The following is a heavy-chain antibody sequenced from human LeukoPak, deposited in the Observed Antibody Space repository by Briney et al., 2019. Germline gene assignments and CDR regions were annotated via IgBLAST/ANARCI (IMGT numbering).Heavy chain of an antibody. CDR2: IYYSGST. J-gene: IGHJ4*02. CDR1: GGSISSSSYY. CDR3: ASLPMVLYYFDY. D-gene: IGHD3-10*01. V-gene: IGHV4-39*01. Sequence: SETLSLTCTVSGGSISSSSYYWGWIRQPPGKGLEWIGSIYYSGSTYYNPSLKSRVTISVDTSKNQFSLKLSSVTAADTAVYYCASLPMVLYYFDYWGQGTLVTVSS.